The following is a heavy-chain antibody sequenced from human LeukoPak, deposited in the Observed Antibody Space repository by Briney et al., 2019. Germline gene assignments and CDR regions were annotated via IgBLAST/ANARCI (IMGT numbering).Heavy chain of an antibody. CDR2: IYYSGST. CDR3: ARHDPNYDFWSGYYLPGNWFDP. J-gene: IGHJ5*02. D-gene: IGHD3-3*01. Sequence: PPETLSLTCTVSGGSISSSSYYWGWIRQPPGTGLEWIGSIYYSGSTYYNPSLKSRVTISVDTSKNQFSLKLSSVTAADTAVYYCARHDPNYDFWSGYYLPGNWFDPWGQGTLVTVSS. CDR1: GGSISSSSYY. V-gene: IGHV4-39*01.